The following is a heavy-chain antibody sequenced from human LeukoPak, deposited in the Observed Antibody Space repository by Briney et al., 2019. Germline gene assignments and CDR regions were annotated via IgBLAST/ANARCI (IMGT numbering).Heavy chain of an antibody. V-gene: IGHV3-23*01. Sequence: GGSLRLPCAASGFTFSSYAMSWVRQAPGKGLEWVSAISGSGGSTNYADSVKGRFTISRDNSKNTLYLQMNSLRAEDTAVYYCAKGRRARTSCFDYWGQGTLVTVSS. D-gene: IGHD2-2*01. CDR1: GFTFSSYA. J-gene: IGHJ4*02. CDR2: ISGSGGST. CDR3: AKGRRARTSCFDY.